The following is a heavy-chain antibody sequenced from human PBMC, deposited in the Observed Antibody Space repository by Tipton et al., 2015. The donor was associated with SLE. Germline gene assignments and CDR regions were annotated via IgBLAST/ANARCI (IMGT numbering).Heavy chain of an antibody. V-gene: IGHV4-59*01. CDR1: GGSISSYY. Sequence: TLSLTCTVSGGSISSYYWNWIRQPPGKGLEWIAYISYSGSTNYNPSLKSRVTISVDTSKNQFSLKLSSVTAADTTVYYCASLHSSGYHRIFDYWGQGTLVTVSS. J-gene: IGHJ4*02. CDR2: ISYSGST. D-gene: IGHD3-22*01. CDR3: ASLHSSGYHRIFDY.